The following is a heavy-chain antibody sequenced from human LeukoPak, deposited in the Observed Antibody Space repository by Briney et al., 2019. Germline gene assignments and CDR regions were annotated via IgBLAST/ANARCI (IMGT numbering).Heavy chain of an antibody. CDR2: ISSGSTT. Sequence: GGSLRLSCAAAGFTFSSCEMNLVRRAPGKGLEWVSYISSGSTTYYADSVKGRFTISRDNAKSSLYLQMNSLRAEDTAVYYCATIRRDGYNNVDYWGQGTLVTVSS. CDR1: GFTFSSCE. CDR3: ATIRRDGYNNVDY. J-gene: IGHJ4*02. D-gene: IGHD5-24*01. V-gene: IGHV3-48*03.